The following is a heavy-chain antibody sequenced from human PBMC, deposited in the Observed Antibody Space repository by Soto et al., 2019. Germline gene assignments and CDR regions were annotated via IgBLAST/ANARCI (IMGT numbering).Heavy chain of an antibody. Sequence: QVQLVQSGAEVKKPGSSVKVSCKASGGIFNRYSVSWVRQAPGQGLEWMGRIIPLFGITNYAQKFQGRVMIKADKSTNTAYMEVNGLRSEDTALYYCATFYGGDCTPTTCYGDFDYWGQGTLVTVTP. V-gene: IGHV1-69*02. J-gene: IGHJ4*02. CDR1: GGIFNRYS. CDR3: ATFYGGDCTPTTCYGDFDY. CDR2: IIPLFGIT. D-gene: IGHD2-8*01.